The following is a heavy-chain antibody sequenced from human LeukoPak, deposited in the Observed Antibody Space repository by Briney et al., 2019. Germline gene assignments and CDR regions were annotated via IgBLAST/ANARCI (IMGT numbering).Heavy chain of an antibody. D-gene: IGHD2-21*02. CDR3: ARVPFSYCGGDCYFDY. Sequence: ASVKVSFKASGYTFTGYYMHWVRQAPGQGLEWMGWINPNSGGTNYAQKLQDRVTMTRDTSISTAYMELSRLRSDDTAVYYCARVPFSYCGGDCYFDYWGQGTLVTVSS. CDR2: INPNSGGT. V-gene: IGHV1-2*02. J-gene: IGHJ4*02. CDR1: GYTFTGYY.